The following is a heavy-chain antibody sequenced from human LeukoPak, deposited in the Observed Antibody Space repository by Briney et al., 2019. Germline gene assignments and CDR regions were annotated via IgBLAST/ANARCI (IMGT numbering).Heavy chain of an antibody. J-gene: IGHJ5*02. CDR1: GYTFTSYA. CDR3: ARVTGRYYGSGSYGFDP. Sequence: ASVKVSCKASGYTFTSYAMHWVRQAPGQRLEWMGWINAGNGNTKYSQKFQGRVNITRDTSASTAYMELSSLRSEDTAVYYCARVTGRYYGSGSYGFDPWGQGTLVTVSS. V-gene: IGHV1-3*01. D-gene: IGHD3-10*01. CDR2: INAGNGNT.